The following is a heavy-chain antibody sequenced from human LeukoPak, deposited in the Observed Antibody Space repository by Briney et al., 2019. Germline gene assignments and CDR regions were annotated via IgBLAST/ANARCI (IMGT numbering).Heavy chain of an antibody. CDR1: GYTFTGYY. Sequence: ASVRVSCKASGYTFTGYYMHWVRQAPGQGLEWMGWINPNSGGTNYAQKFQGRVTITADKSTSTAYMELSSLRSEDTAVYYCARLENLGTTGMRDDYWGQGTLVTVSS. J-gene: IGHJ4*02. V-gene: IGHV1-2*02. CDR3: ARLENLGTTGMRDDY. CDR2: INPNSGGT. D-gene: IGHD4-11*01.